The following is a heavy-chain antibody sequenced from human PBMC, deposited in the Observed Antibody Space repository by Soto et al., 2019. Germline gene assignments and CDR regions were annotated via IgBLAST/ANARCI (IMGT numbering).Heavy chain of an antibody. Sequence: QVTLKESGPVLVKPTETLTLTCTVSGFSLSSARMGVSWIRQPPGKALEWLAHIFSNDEKSYSTSLKSRLTIYKDTSKSQVVLTMTNMDPVDTATYYCARAYYDFWSGYYTNIYYYMDVWGKGTTVTVSS. D-gene: IGHD3-3*01. CDR2: IFSNDEK. J-gene: IGHJ6*03. CDR3: ARAYYDFWSGYYTNIYYYMDV. V-gene: IGHV2-26*01. CDR1: GFSLSSARMG.